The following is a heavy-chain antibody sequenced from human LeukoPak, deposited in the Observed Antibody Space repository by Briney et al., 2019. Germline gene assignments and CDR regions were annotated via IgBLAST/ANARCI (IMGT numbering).Heavy chain of an antibody. Sequence: PGGSLRLSCGDSGFTFSRNWMSWVRQVPGKGLEWVANINQDGSEKYYVDSVKGRFTISRDNAKNSLYLQMNSLRAEDTAMYYCAAGWYPDYWGQGTLVTVSS. V-gene: IGHV3-7*01. CDR2: INQDGSEK. CDR1: GFTFSRNW. J-gene: IGHJ4*02. D-gene: IGHD6-19*01. CDR3: AAGWYPDY.